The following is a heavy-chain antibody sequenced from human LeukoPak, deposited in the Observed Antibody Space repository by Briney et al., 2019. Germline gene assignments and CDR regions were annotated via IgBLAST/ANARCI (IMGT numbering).Heavy chain of an antibody. V-gene: IGHV4-4*02. CDR3: ASYSYYYDSSGYFDY. CDR2: IYHSGSP. CDR1: GGSISNNNW. D-gene: IGHD3-22*01. Sequence: SETLSLTCAVSGGSISNNNWWGWVRQPPGKGLEWIGEIYHSGSPNYNPSLKSRVTISVDTSKNQFSLKLSSVTAADTAVYYCASYSYYYDSSGYFDYWGQGTLVTVSS. J-gene: IGHJ4*02.